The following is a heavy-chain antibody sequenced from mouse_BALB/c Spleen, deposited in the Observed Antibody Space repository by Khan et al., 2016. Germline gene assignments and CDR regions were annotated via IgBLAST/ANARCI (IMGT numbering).Heavy chain of an antibody. J-gene: IGHJ4*01. CDR3: ARDRITTATYYAMDD. Sequence: EVELVESGGGLVKPGGSLKLSCAASGFTFSSYAMSWVRQSPEKRLEWVAEISSGGSYTYYPDTVTGRFTISRDNAKNTLYLEMSSLRSEDTAMYYCARDRITTATYYAMDDWGQGTSVTVSS. V-gene: IGHV5-9-4*01. CDR1: GFTFSSYA. CDR2: ISSGGSYT. D-gene: IGHD1-2*01.